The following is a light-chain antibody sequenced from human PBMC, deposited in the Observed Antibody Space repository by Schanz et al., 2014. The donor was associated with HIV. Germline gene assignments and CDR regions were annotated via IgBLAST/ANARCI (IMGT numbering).Light chain of an antibody. J-gene: IGKJ1*01. V-gene: IGKV3-20*01. CDR3: QQYGSSPAT. CDR2: ATS. CDR1: QRLSSSY. Sequence: EIVLTQSPGSLSLSPGGRATLSCGASQRLSSSYLAWYQQKRDQPPRLVIYATSTRAAGIPDRFSGTGSGTDFTLSISSLQSEDFAVYYCQQYGSSPATFGQGTKVES.